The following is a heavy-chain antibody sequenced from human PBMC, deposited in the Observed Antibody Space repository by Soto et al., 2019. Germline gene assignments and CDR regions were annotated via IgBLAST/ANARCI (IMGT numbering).Heavy chain of an antibody. Sequence: GGSLRLSCAASGFTFSSYSMNWVRQAPGKGLEWVSSISSSSSYIYYADSVKGRFTISRDNAKNSLYLQMNSLRAEDTAVYYCARDLILTGYYYYGMDVWGQGTTVPVSS. CDR1: GFTFSSYS. CDR2: ISSSSSYI. J-gene: IGHJ6*02. CDR3: ARDLILTGYYYYGMDV. D-gene: IGHD3-9*01. V-gene: IGHV3-21*01.